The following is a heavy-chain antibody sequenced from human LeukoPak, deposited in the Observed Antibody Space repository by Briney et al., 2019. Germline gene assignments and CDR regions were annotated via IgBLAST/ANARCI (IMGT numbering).Heavy chain of an antibody. CDR2: IYYSGST. CDR3: ARERHPVLHDAFDI. V-gene: IGHV4-59*01. J-gene: IGHJ3*02. CDR1: GGSISSYY. Sequence: SEALSLTCTVSGGSISSYYWSWIRQPPGKGLEWIGYIYYSGSTNYNPSLKSRVTISVDTSKNQFSLKLSSVTAADTAVYYCARERHPVLHDAFDIWGQGTMVTVSS.